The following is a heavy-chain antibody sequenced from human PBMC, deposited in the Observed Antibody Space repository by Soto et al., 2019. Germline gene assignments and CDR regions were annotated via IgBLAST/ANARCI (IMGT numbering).Heavy chain of an antibody. CDR2: ITYNGGTT. Sequence: GGSLRLSCSASGFTFSSYGMHWVRQAPGKGLEYVSAITYNGGTTNYADSVKGRFTISRDNSKNTLYLQMSSLRAEDTAVYYCAVVAGSYYLDCWGQGTLVTVSS. V-gene: IGHV3-64D*08. D-gene: IGHD6-19*01. J-gene: IGHJ4*02. CDR3: AVVAGSYYLDC. CDR1: GFTFSSYG.